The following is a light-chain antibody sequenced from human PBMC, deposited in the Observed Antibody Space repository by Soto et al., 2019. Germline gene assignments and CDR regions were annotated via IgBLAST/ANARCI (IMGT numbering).Light chain of an antibody. CDR3: QQYGISPRT. V-gene: IGKV3-20*01. J-gene: IGKJ1*01. CDR1: ESVSGGS. Sequence: EIVLTQSPGTLSLSPGERATLSCRASESVSGGSLAWYQQRPGQAPRLLIYASSSRATGIPDRFSGSGSGTDFTLTITRLEPEDFAVYYCQQYGISPRTFGQGTKV. CDR2: ASS.